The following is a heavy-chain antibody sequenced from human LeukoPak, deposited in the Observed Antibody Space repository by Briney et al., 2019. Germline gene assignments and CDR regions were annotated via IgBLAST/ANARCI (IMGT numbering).Heavy chain of an antibody. Sequence: GGSLRLSCAASGFTFSDYSMNWVRQSPGKGLEWVSYISGSGGSTYYTDSVKGRFTISRDNSKNTLYLQMNSLRAEDTAVYYCAKSRAVAGMGRYMDVWGKGTTVTISS. J-gene: IGHJ6*03. CDR3: AKSRAVAGMGRYMDV. V-gene: IGHV3-23*01. CDR1: GFTFSDYS. CDR2: ISGSGGST. D-gene: IGHD6-19*01.